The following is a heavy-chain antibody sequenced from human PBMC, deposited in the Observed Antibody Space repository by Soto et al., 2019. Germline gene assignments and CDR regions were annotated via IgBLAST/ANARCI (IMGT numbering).Heavy chain of an antibody. CDR2: ISSSGGRT. J-gene: IGHJ6*02. V-gene: IGHV3-23*01. Sequence: GGSLRLSCAASEFILSTYAMNWVRQAPGKGLEWVSAISSSGGRTYYADSVKGRFTISRDNSKNTLYLQMNSLRAEDTAVYYCARDRGIWTGTTRYYYYGMDVWGQGTTVTVSS. D-gene: IGHD1-7*01. CDR3: ARDRGIWTGTTRYYYYGMDV. CDR1: EFILSTYA.